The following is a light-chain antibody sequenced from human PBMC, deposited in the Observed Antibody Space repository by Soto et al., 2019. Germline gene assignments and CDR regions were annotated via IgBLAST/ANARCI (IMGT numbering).Light chain of an antibody. CDR3: QQYISYS. J-gene: IGKJ4*01. CDR1: QSISSW. Sequence: DIQMTQSPSTLSASVGDRVTITCRASQSISSWLVWYQQIPGKAPKLLIYKASSLESGVPSRFSGSGSGTEFTLTISSLQPDDFATYYCQQYISYSFGGGTKVEIK. V-gene: IGKV1-5*03. CDR2: KAS.